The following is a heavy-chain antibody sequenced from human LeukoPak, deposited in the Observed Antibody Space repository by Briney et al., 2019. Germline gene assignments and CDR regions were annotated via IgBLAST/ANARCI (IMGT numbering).Heavy chain of an antibody. Sequence: PSETLSLTCTVSGGSICSYYWSWIRQPPGKGLEWIGYIYYSGSTNYNPSLKSRVTISVDTSKNQFSLKLSSVTAADTAVYYCARHRSYGTFDYWGQGTLVTVSS. J-gene: IGHJ4*02. CDR2: IYYSGST. V-gene: IGHV4-59*08. D-gene: IGHD3-16*01. CDR1: GGSICSYY. CDR3: ARHRSYGTFDY.